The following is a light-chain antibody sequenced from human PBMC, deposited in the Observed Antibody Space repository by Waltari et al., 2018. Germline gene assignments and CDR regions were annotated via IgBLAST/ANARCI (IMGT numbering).Light chain of an antibody. V-gene: IGLV4-69*01. Sequence: QLVLTQSPSASASLGASVKLTCTLSRGPSNYAIAWHPQQPKKGPRNLMKLNSDGSHTKGDGIPDRFSGSSSGAERILTISSLQSEDEGDYYCQTWDTDIHVVFGGGTSLTVL. CDR2: LNSDGSH. J-gene: IGLJ2*01. CDR1: RGPSNYA. CDR3: QTWDTDIHVV.